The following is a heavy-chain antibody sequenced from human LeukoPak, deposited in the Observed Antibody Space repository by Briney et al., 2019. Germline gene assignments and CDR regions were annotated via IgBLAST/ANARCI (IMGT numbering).Heavy chain of an antibody. V-gene: IGHV5-10-1*01. CDR2: IDPSDSYT. J-gene: IGHJ4*02. CDR3: ARRAGRGNWADY. Sequence: GESLKISCKGSGYSYTNYWITWVRQMPVKGLEWMGRIDPSDSYTNYSPSFQGHVTISADKSISTAYLQWSSLKASDPAMYYCARRAGRGNWADYWGQGTLVTVSS. D-gene: IGHD3-10*01. CDR1: GYSYTNYW.